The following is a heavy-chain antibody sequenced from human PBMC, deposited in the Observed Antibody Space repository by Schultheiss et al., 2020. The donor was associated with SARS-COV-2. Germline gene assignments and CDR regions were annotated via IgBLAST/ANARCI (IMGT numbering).Heavy chain of an antibody. Sequence: SETLSLTCTVSGYSISSGYYWGWIRQPPGKGLEWIGSIYHSGSTYYNPSLKSRVTISVDTSKNHFSLKLSSVTAADTAVYYCARALGIAVIDAFDIWGQGTMVTVSS. V-gene: IGHV4-38-2*02. D-gene: IGHD6-19*01. CDR3: ARALGIAVIDAFDI. J-gene: IGHJ3*02. CDR1: GYSISSGYY. CDR2: IYHSGST.